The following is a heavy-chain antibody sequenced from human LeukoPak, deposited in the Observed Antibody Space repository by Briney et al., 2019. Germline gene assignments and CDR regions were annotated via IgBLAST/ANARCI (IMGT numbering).Heavy chain of an antibody. Sequence: GGSLRLSCAASGLTLRNYWMAWVRQAPGKGLERVANINGDGSVTDYVDSVKGRFTISRDNARNPMYLQMNSLSAEDTAVYYCATQDYSNFDYWGRGILVSVSS. CDR2: INGDGSVT. CDR3: ATQDYSNFDY. D-gene: IGHD4-11*01. J-gene: IGHJ4*02. V-gene: IGHV3-7*01. CDR1: GLTLRNYW.